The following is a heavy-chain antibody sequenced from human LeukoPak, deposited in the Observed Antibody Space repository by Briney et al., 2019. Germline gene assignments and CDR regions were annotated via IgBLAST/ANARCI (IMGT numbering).Heavy chain of an antibody. V-gene: IGHV3-74*01. Sequence: PGGSLRLSCAASGFTFSSYWMHWVRQAPGKGLVWVSRINTGGSTTYYADSVKGRFTISRDNSKNTLYLQMNSLRAEDTAVYYCAKDPRTEVLLSPDWFDPWGQGTLVTVSS. CDR1: GFTFSSYW. CDR2: INTGGSTT. CDR3: AKDPRTEVLLSPDWFDP. J-gene: IGHJ5*02. D-gene: IGHD1-26*01.